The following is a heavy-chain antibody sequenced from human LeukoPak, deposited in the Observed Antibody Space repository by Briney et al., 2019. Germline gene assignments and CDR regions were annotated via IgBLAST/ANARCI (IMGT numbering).Heavy chain of an antibody. J-gene: IGHJ3*02. CDR1: GGSISGYY. V-gene: IGHV4-38-2*02. CDR2: IYHSGST. D-gene: IGHD6-13*01. Sequence: SETLSLTCTISGGSISGYYWGWIRQPPGKGLEWIGTIYHSGSTYYNPSLKSRITISVDTSKNQFSLKLSSVTAADTAVYYCARDCSSSGGAFDIWGQGTMVTVSS. CDR3: ARDCSSSGGAFDI.